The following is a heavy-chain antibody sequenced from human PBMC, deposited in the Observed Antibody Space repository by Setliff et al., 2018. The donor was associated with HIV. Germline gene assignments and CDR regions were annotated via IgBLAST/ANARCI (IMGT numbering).Heavy chain of an antibody. J-gene: IGHJ1*01. V-gene: IGHV4-39*01. CDR2: IYYSGTT. Sequence: PSETLSLTCTVSGGSISSGGYYWSWIRQHPGKGLEWIGSIYYSGTTYYNPSLKSRVTISVDRSRNQFSLTLSSVTAADTATYYCAPRGIVEVTISMPGEYFVHWGHGTLVTVSS. D-gene: IGHD2-15*01. CDR1: GGSISSGGYY. CDR3: APRGIVEVTISMPGEYFVH.